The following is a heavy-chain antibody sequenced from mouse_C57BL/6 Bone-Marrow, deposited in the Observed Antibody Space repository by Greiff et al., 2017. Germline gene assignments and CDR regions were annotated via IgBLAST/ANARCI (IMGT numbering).Heavy chain of an antibody. V-gene: IGHV5-17*01. CDR3: ANAGGPWFAY. Sequence: EVQRVESGGGLVKPGGSLKLSCAASGFTFSDYGMHWVRQAPEKGLEWVAYISSGSSTIYYADTVKGRFTISRDNAKNTLFLQLTSLRSEDTAMYYCANAGGPWFAYWGQGALVTVSA. J-gene: IGHJ3*01. CDR2: ISSGSSTI. CDR1: GFTFSDYG.